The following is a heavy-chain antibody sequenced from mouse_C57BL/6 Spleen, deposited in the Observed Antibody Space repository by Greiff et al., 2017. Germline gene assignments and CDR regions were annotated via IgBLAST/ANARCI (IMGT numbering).Heavy chain of an antibody. CDR3: AISPGTAFAY. V-gene: IGHV2-2*01. Sequence: QVQLQQSGPGLVQPSQSLSITCTVSGFSLTSYGVHWVRQSPGKGLEWLGVIWSGGSTDYNAAFISRLSISKDNSKSQVFFKMNSLQADDTAIYYCAISPGTAFAYWGQGTLVTVSA. CDR1: GFSLTSYG. J-gene: IGHJ3*01. D-gene: IGHD4-1*01. CDR2: IWSGGST.